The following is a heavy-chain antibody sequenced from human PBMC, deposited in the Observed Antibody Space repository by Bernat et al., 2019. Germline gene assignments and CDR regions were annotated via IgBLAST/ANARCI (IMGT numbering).Heavy chain of an antibody. V-gene: IGHV1-69*01. CDR1: GGTFSSYA. J-gene: IGHJ4*02. D-gene: IGHD2-15*01. Sequence: QVQLVQSGAEVKKPGSSVKVSCKASGGTFSSYAISWVRQAPGQGLEWMGGIIPIFGTANYAQKFQGRVTITADESTSTDYIELSSLRSEDTAVYYCARHTEYCSGGSCYSAFDYWGQVTLVTVSS. CDR2: IIPIFGTA. CDR3: ARHTEYCSGGSCYSAFDY.